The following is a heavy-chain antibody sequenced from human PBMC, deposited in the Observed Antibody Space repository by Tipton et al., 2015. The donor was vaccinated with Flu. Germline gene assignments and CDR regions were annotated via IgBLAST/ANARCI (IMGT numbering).Heavy chain of an antibody. CDR1: GYSFSSYS. CDR3: ASRGYDFSSDF. CDR2: IYAEDSET. J-gene: IGHJ4*02. Sequence: QLVQSGAEMKKPGESLQISCEGSGYSFSSYSIDWVRQVPGRGLEWMGIIYAEDSETRYSPSFKGQVTMSVDNSLNTAYLQWSSLKASDTATYYCASRGYDFSSDFWGQGTLVTVSP. V-gene: IGHV5-51*01. D-gene: IGHD3-3*01.